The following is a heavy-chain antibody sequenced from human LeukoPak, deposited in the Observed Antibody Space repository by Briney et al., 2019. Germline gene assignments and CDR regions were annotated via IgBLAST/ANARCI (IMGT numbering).Heavy chain of an antibody. CDR1: GFTFNTYE. J-gene: IGHJ6*02. CDR2: ISSSGRTL. D-gene: IGHD6-6*01. V-gene: IGHV3-48*03. Sequence: GGSLRLSCAASGFTFNTYEMNWVRQAPGKGLEWLSKISSSGRTLDYAASVKGRFTISRDNANNLLYLQMNSLRVEDTALYCCAREYSGSSGYYGMDVWGQGTTVTVSS. CDR3: AREYSGSSGYYGMDV.